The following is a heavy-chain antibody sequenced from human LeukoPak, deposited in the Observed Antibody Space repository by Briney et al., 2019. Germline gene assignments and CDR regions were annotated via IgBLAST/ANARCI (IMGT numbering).Heavy chain of an antibody. CDR1: GFTFSSYW. V-gene: IGHV3-7*01. D-gene: IGHD2-2*01. CDR3: AGYGVVVRAVGDAFDI. Sequence: GGSLRLSCAASGFTFSSYWMSWVRQAPRQGLEWVANIKQDGSEKYYVDSVKGRFTISRDNAKNSLYLQMNNLRAEDTAVYYCAGYGVVVRAVGDAFDIWGQGTMVTVSS. CDR2: IKQDGSEK. J-gene: IGHJ3*02.